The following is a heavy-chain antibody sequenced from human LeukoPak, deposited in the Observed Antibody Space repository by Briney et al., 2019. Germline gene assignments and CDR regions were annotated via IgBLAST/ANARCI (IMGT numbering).Heavy chain of an antibody. J-gene: IGHJ4*02. CDR3: AREDYYDSGSNDY. D-gene: IGHD3-22*01. Sequence: ASVKVSCKASGYTFTSYGISWVRQATGQGLEWMGWMNPNSGITGYAQKFQGRVTISRNTSISTAYMELSSLRSEDTAVYYCAREDYYDSGSNDYWGQGTLVTVSS. CDR1: GYTFTSYG. V-gene: IGHV1-8*03. CDR2: MNPNSGIT.